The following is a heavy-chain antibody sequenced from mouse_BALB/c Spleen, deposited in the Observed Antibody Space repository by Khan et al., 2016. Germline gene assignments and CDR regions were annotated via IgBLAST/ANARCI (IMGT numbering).Heavy chain of an antibody. CDR2: ISSGSSAV. Sequence: EVELVESGGGLVQPGGSRKLSCAASGFTFSSFGMHWVRQAPENGLVWVAFISSGSSAVYSADTVKGRFSSSRDNPQNTLLLQMTSLRSEDTAMYYCGRGDYWGQGTTLTVSS. J-gene: IGHJ2*01. V-gene: IGHV5-17*02. CDR1: GFTFSSFG. CDR3: GRGDY.